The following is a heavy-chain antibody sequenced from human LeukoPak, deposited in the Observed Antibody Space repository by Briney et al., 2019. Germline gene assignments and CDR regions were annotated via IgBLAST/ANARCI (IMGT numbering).Heavy chain of an antibody. CDR1: GFTFSSYV. V-gene: IGHV3-23*01. D-gene: IGHD5-18*01. Sequence: GGSLRLSCAASGFTFSSYVMSWVRQTPGKGLGWVSAISGSGGSTYYADSVKGRFTISRDNSKNTLYLQMNSLRAEDTAVYYCAKMARIQLWSFFDYWGQGTLVTVSS. CDR2: ISGSGGST. CDR3: AKMARIQLWSFFDY. J-gene: IGHJ4*02.